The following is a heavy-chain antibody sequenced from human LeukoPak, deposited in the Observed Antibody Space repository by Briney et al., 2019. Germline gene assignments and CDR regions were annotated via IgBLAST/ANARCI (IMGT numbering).Heavy chain of an antibody. D-gene: IGHD3-9*01. J-gene: IGHJ2*01. CDR3: ARDAFGNPFDYWYFDL. CDR1: GFTFSSYA. CDR2: ISGSGGST. V-gene: IGHV3-23*01. Sequence: GGSLRLSCAASGFTFSSYAMSWVRQAPGKGLEWVSAISGSGGSTYYADSVKGRFTISRDNAQNSLFLQMNSLRAEDTAVYYCARDAFGNPFDYWYFDLWGRGTLVTVSS.